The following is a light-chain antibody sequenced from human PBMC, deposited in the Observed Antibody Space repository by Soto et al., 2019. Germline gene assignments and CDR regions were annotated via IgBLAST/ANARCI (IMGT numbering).Light chain of an antibody. CDR3: QQYGSSRAIT. V-gene: IGKV3-20*01. CDR1: QSVSSNF. CDR2: GAS. J-gene: IGKJ5*01. Sequence: EIVLTQSPATLSLSPGERATLSCRASQSVSSNFLAWYQQKPGQAPRLLIYGASSRATGIPDRFSGSGSGTDFTLTISRPEPEDFAVYYCQQYGSSRAITFGQGTRLEIK.